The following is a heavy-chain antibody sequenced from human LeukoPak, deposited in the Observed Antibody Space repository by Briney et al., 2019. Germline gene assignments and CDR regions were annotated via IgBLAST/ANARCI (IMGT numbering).Heavy chain of an antibody. CDR1: GFTFSSYG. J-gene: IGHJ4*02. Sequence: GGSLRLSCAASGFTFSSYGMHWVRQAPGKGLEWVAVISYDGSNKYYADSVKGRFTISRDNSKNTLYLQMNSLRAEDTAVYYCAKSAGREEREIDYWGQGTLVTVSS. D-gene: IGHD1-26*01. CDR3: AKSAGREEREIDY. V-gene: IGHV3-30*18. CDR2: ISYDGSNK.